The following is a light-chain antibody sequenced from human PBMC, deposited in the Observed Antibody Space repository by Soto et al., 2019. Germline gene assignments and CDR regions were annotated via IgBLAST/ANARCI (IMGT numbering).Light chain of an antibody. CDR3: SSYARNRDIL. CDR1: SSDVGGYSY. V-gene: IGLV2-8*01. J-gene: IGLJ2*01. CDR2: EVS. Sequence: QSVLTQPPSASGSPGQSVAISCTGTSSDVGGYSYVSWYQQLPGKAPKLMIYEVSKRPSGVPDRFSGSKSGNTASLTVSGLQAEDEADYYCSSYARNRDILFGGGTKLTVL.